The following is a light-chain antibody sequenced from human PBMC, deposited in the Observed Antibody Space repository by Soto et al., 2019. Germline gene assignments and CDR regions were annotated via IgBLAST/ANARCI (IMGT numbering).Light chain of an antibody. CDR2: KDS. CDR3: QSADSSSTSVV. J-gene: IGLJ2*01. CDR1: ALPKQY. Sequence: SYELTQPPSVSVSPGQTARITCSGDALPKQYAYWYQQKPGQAPVLVIYKDSERPSGIPERSSGSSSGTTVTLTISGVQAEDEADYYCQSADSSSTSVVFGGGTKLTVL. V-gene: IGLV3-25*03.